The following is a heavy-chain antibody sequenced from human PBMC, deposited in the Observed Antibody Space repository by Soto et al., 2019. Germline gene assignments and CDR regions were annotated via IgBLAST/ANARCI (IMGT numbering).Heavy chain of an antibody. Sequence: SETLSLTCTVSGGSISSSSYYWGWIRQTPGKGLEWFGSIYYSGNTYYNPSLKSRVTISVDTSKNQFSLKLNSVTAADTAVYYCARSRRDGYNYGVVDSWGQGTLVTVSS. CDR3: ARSRRDGYNYGVVDS. CDR2: IYYSGNT. D-gene: IGHD5-12*01. V-gene: IGHV4-39*01. J-gene: IGHJ5*01. CDR1: GGSISSSSYY.